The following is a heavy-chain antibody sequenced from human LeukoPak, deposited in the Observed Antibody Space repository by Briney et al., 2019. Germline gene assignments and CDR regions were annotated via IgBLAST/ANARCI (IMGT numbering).Heavy chain of an antibody. Sequence: GGSLRLSCAASGFTLSDYYMSWVRQAPGRGREWVSYISSSGSTIYYADSVKGRFTISRDNAKNSLYLQRNRLRAEEKAVYYCGRKDIVLLVYAVGAPGGIDWWDQETLVTVSS. CDR2: ISSSGSTI. J-gene: IGHJ4*02. D-gene: IGHD2-8*01. V-gene: IGHV3-11*01. CDR3: GRKDIVLLVYAVGAPGGIDW. CDR1: GFTLSDYY.